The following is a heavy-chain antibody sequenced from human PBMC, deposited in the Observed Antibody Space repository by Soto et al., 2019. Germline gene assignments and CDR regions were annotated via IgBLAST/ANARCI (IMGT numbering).Heavy chain of an antibody. J-gene: IGHJ6*03. CDR1: GFTVSSNY. V-gene: IGHV3-66*01. Sequence: GALRLSCAASGFTVSSNYMSWVRPAPGKGLEWVSVIYSGGSTYYADSVKGRFTISRDNSKNTLYLQMNSLRAEDTAVYYCAREFGIGVEQLVYKYYYYYMDVWGKGTTVTVSS. D-gene: IGHD6-6*01. CDR3: AREFGIGVEQLVYKYYYYYMDV. CDR2: IYSGGST.